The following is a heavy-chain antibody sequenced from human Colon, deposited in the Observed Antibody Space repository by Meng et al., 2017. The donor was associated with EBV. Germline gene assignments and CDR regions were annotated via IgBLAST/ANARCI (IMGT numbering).Heavy chain of an antibody. CDR2: IHHSGSA. D-gene: IGHD2-21*01. J-gene: IGHJ4*02. Sequence: LVDSGPVCVEPYQSASRSSTVYGACMGRGTYYWRWIRQPPGKGLEWIGYIHHSGSAYYNPSLKSRVSISVDTSKSQFSLNLNSMTAADTAVYYCASFDHIPRRNYFDYWGQGTLVTVSS. CDR3: ASFDHIPRRNYFDY. V-gene: IGHV4-30-4*01. CDR1: GACMGRGTYY.